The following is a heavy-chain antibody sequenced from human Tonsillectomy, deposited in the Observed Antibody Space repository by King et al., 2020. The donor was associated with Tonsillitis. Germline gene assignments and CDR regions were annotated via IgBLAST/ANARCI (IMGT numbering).Heavy chain of an antibody. V-gene: IGHV3-9*01. CDR2: ICWNSGSI. D-gene: IGHD5-24*01. Sequence: VQLVESGGGLVQPGRSLRLSCAASGFTFDDYAMHWVRQAPGKGLEWVSGICWNSGSIGYADSVKGRFTISRDNAKNSLYLQMNSLRAEDTALYYCAKDTEPMATTPFDYWGQGTLVTVSS. CDR1: GFTFDDYA. CDR3: AKDTEPMATTPFDY. J-gene: IGHJ4*02.